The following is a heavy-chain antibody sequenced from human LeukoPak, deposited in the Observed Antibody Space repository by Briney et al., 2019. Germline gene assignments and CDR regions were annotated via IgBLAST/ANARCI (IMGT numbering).Heavy chain of an antibody. V-gene: IGHV3-23*01. D-gene: IGHD6-19*01. Sequence: GGSLRLSCAASGFTFSNFAMSWVRQTPGTGLAWLSAISPDGNYIYYADSVKGRFTTSRDNSKNTLYLQMTSLRVEDTAVYFCVSQRDHRVAVAGSFDNWGQGTLITVSP. CDR1: GFTFSNFA. CDR3: VSQRDHRVAVAGSFDN. J-gene: IGHJ4*02. CDR2: ISPDGNYI.